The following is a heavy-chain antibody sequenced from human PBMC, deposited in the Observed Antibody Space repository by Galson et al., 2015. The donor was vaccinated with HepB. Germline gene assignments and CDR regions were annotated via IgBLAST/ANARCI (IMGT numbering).Heavy chain of an antibody. CDR3: TTYSSGWYLFDF. V-gene: IGHV1-2*02. Sequence: SVKVSCKASGYTFTGYYMHWVRQAPGQGLEWMGWINPSSGGTNFAQKFQGRVTMIRDTSSSTAYMELRRLRSDDTAIYYCTTYSSGWYLFDFWGQGTLVTVSS. CDR2: INPSSGGT. J-gene: IGHJ4*02. D-gene: IGHD6-19*01. CDR1: GYTFTGYY.